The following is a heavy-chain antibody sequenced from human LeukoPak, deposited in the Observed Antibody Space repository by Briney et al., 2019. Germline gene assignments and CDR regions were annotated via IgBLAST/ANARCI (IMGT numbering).Heavy chain of an antibody. CDR3: AKAAAAPGFDF. D-gene: IGHD6-13*01. V-gene: IGHV3-23*01. CDR2: VSGSGDRM. J-gene: IGHJ4*02. CDR1: GFTSSSYA. Sequence: GGPLRLSCAASGFTSSSYALNWVRQAPGKGLEWVATVSGSGDRMYHADSVKGRFTISRDNSKNTIYLQMNSLRAEDTALYYCAKAAAAPGFDFWGQGTLVTVSS.